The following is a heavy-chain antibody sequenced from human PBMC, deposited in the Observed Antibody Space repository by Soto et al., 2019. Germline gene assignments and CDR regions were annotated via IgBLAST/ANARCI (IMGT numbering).Heavy chain of an antibody. CDR3: AHSGPFGGSFTGYYFDY. V-gene: IGHV2-5*02. CDR1: GFSLSTSGVG. Sequence: QITLKESGPTLVKPTQTLTLTCTFSGFSLSTSGVGVGWIRQPPGKALEWLALIYWDDDKRYSPSLKSRLTITKDTSKNQVVITMTNMDPVDTATYYCAHSGPFGGSFTGYYFDYWGQGTLVTVSS. D-gene: IGHD2-15*01. CDR2: IYWDDDK. J-gene: IGHJ4*02.